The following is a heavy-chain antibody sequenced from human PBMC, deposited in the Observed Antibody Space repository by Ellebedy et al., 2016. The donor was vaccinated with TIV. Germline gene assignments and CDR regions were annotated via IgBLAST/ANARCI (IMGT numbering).Heavy chain of an antibody. CDR2: IWYDGSNK. Sequence: GESLKISCAASGFTFSSYGMHWVRQAPGKGLEWVAVIWYDGSNKYYADSVKGRFTISRDNSKNTLYLQMNSLRAEDTAVYYCARDRDYYDSSGYYFDWGQGTLVTVSS. V-gene: IGHV3-33*01. J-gene: IGHJ4*02. D-gene: IGHD3-22*01. CDR3: ARDRDYYDSSGYYFD. CDR1: GFTFSSYG.